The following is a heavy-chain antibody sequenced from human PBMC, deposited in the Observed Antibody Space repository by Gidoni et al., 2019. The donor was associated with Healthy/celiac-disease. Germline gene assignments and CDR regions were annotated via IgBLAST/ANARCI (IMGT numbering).Heavy chain of an antibody. CDR2: INHSGST. D-gene: IGHD2-2*01. J-gene: IGHJ5*02. V-gene: IGHV4-34*01. Sequence: QVQLQQWGAGLLKPSETLSLTCAVYGGSFRGYSWSWIRQPPGKGLEWIGEINHSGSTNYNPALKSRVTISVDTSNNQFSLKLSSVTAADTAVYYCARGHSTIRYNWFDPWGQGTLVTVSS. CDR1: GGSFRGYS. CDR3: ARGHSTIRYNWFDP.